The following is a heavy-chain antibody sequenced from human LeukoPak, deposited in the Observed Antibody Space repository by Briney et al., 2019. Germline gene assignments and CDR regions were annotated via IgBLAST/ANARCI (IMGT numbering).Heavy chain of an antibody. V-gene: IGHV3-23*01. D-gene: IGHD3-3*01. Sequence: PGGSLRLSCAASGFTFSSYAMSWVRQAPGEGLEWVSAISGSGGSTSYADSVKGRFTISRDNSKNTLYLQMNSLRAEDTAVYYCAKDSFGVVITYYFDYWGQGTLVIVSS. J-gene: IGHJ4*02. CDR1: GFTFSSYA. CDR3: AKDSFGVVITYYFDY. CDR2: ISGSGGST.